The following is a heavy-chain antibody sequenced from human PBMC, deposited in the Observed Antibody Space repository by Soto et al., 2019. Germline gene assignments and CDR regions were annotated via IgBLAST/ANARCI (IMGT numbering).Heavy chain of an antibody. CDR1: GFTFSSYS. J-gene: IGHJ4*02. CDR2: ISSSSSTI. CDR3: ARPTYDYDSSGPPAY. V-gene: IGHV3-48*01. D-gene: IGHD3-22*01. Sequence: HPGGSLRLSCAASGFTFSSYSMNWVRQAPGKGLEWVSYISSSSSTIYYADSVKGRFTISRDNAKNSLYLQMNSLRAEDTAVYYWARPTYDYDSSGPPAYWGQGTLVTVSS.